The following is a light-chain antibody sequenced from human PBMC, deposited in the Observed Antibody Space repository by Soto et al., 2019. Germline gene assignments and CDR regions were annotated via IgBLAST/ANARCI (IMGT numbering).Light chain of an antibody. V-gene: IGKV3-11*01. CDR1: QSVSSY. J-gene: IGKJ2*01. CDR3: QQRSNWPPGYT. CDR2: DAS. Sequence: EIVLTQSPATLSLSPGERATLSCRASQSVSSYLAWYQQKPGQAPRLLIYDASNRATGIPARFSGSGSGTDFTLPISSLEPEDFAVYYCQQRSNWPPGYTFGPGTKLEIK.